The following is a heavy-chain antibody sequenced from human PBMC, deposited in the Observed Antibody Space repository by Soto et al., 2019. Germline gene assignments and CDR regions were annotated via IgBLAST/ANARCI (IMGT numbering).Heavy chain of an antibody. D-gene: IGHD4-17*01. CDR2: VSYDGNQQ. V-gene: IGHV3-30-3*01. Sequence: PGGSLRLSCEASGFTFGSYAVHWVRQAPGKGLEWVSLVSYDGNQQYFADSVKGRFTISRDNSKSTLYLQMNSLRPEDTAVYYCATQVDLHGVSRYFDYWGQGTLVTVSS. J-gene: IGHJ4*02. CDR3: ATQVDLHGVSRYFDY. CDR1: GFTFGSYA.